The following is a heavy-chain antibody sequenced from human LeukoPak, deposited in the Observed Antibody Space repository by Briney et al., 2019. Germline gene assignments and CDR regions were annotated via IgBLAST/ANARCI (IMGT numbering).Heavy chain of an antibody. J-gene: IGHJ4*02. CDR2: IHDSGTA. D-gene: IGHD3-10*01. CDR3: ASLFFVGSGSFPNY. V-gene: IGHV4-39*01. Sequence: PSETLSLTCTVSGGSISSRLYYWAWIRQPPGKGLEWIGTIHDSGTAYYSPSLKSQVTISVDTSNNQFSLKLSSVTAADTAIYYCASLFFVGSGSFPNYWGQGILVTVSS. CDR1: GGSISSRLYY.